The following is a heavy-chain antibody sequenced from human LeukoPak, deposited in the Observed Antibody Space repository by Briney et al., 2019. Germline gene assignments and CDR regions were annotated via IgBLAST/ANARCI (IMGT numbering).Heavy chain of an antibody. CDR3: AYYYDSSGYPNDY. J-gene: IGHJ4*02. CDR2: ISGSGGST. Sequence: AGGSLRLSCAASGFTFSSYAMSWVRQAPGKGLEWVSAISGSGGSTYYAASVKGRFTISRDNSKNTLYLQMNSLRAEDTAVYYCAYYYDSSGYPNDYWGQGTLVTVSS. V-gene: IGHV3-23*01. D-gene: IGHD3-22*01. CDR1: GFTFSSYA.